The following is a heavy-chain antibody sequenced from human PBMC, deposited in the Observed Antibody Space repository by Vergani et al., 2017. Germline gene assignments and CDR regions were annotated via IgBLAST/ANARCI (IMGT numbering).Heavy chain of an antibody. CDR3: ARDRVGNSGSFGDY. J-gene: IGHJ4*02. D-gene: IGHD3-10*01. V-gene: IGHV4-61*02. Sequence: QVQLQESGPGLVKPSQTLSLTCTVSGGSISSGSYYWSWIRQPAGKGLEWIGRIYTSGSTNYNPSLKSRVTISVDTSKNQFSLKLISVTAADTAVYYCARDRVGNSGSFGDYWGQGTLVTVSS. CDR2: IYTSGST. CDR1: GGSISSGSYY.